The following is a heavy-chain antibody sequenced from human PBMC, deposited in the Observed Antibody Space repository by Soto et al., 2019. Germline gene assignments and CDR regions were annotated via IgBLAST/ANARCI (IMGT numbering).Heavy chain of an antibody. V-gene: IGHV1-18*04. J-gene: IGHJ6*02. CDR3: ARNADIVVVPAARYYGMDV. D-gene: IGHD2-2*01. Sequence: QVQLVQSGAEVKKPGASVKVSCKASGYTFTSYGISWVRQAPGQGLEWMGWISAYNGNTNYAQKLQGRVTMTTDTSTSTAYMELRSLRSDDTAVYYCARNADIVVVPAARYYGMDVWRQGATVTVSS. CDR2: ISAYNGNT. CDR1: GYTFTSYG.